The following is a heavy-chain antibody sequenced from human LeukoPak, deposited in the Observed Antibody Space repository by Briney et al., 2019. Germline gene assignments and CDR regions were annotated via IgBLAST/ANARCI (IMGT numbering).Heavy chain of an antibody. D-gene: IGHD3-3*01. V-gene: IGHV1-2*02. J-gene: IGHJ4*02. CDR1: GYTFTGYY. CDR2: INPNSGGT. Sequence: ASVKVSCKASGYTFTGYYIHWVRQAPGQGLEWMGWINPNSGGTNYAQKFQGRVTMTRDTSISTAYMELSRLRSDDTAVYYCARDISGFLEWLAEWGQGTLVTVSS. CDR3: ARDISGFLEWLAE.